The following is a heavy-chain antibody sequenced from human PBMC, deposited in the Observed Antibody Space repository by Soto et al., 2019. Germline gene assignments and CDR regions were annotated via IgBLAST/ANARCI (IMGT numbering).Heavy chain of an antibody. CDR2: MNPNSGNT. J-gene: IGHJ6*02. D-gene: IGHD3-3*01. CDR1: GYTFTSYD. V-gene: IGHV1-8*01. CDR3: ARVEYYDFWSGYSPSDYYGMDV. Sequence: ASVKVSCKASGYTFTSYDINWVRQATGQGLEWMGWMNPNSGNTGYAQKFQGRVTMTRNTSISTAYMELSSLRSEDTAVYYCARVEYYDFWSGYSPSDYYGMDVWGQGTTVTSP.